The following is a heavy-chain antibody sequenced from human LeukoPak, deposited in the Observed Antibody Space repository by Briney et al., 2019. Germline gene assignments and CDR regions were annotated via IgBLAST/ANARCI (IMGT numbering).Heavy chain of an antibody. CDR2: ISGSGGST. J-gene: IGHJ4*02. D-gene: IGHD6-19*01. V-gene: IGHV3-23*01. CDR3: AKTRGWPYYFDY. Sequence: QPGGSLRLSCAASGFTFSSYAMSWVRQAPGKGLEWVSAISGSGGSTYYADSVKGRFTISRDNSKNTLYLQMNSLKAEDTAVYYCAKTRGWPYYFDYWGQGTLVTVSS. CDR1: GFTFSSYA.